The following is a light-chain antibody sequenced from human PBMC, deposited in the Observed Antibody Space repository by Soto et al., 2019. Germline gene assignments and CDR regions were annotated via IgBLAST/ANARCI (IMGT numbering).Light chain of an antibody. Sequence: DIVMTQSPATLSVSPGARGPLSCRASQSISSNLAWYQQKPGQAPRLLMFRTSSRATGFPARFSGSGSGTEFNLTISSLQSEDFGVYYCQQYNNWPRATFGGGTKVDIK. V-gene: IGKV3-15*01. J-gene: IGKJ4*01. CDR2: RTS. CDR3: QQYNNWPRAT. CDR1: QSISSN.